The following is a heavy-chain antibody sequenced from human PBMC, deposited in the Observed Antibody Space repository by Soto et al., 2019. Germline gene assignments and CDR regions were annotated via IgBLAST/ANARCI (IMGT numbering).Heavy chain of an antibody. CDR3: ARDAGGDLIHTIDY. J-gene: IGHJ4*02. CDR1: GFTFSSYV. D-gene: IGHD4-17*01. Sequence: GGSLRLSCAASGFTFSSYVMHWVCQAPGKGLEWVAVIWYDGSNKYYSDSVKGRFTISRDNSKNTLYLQMNSLRAEDTAVYYCARDAGGDLIHTIDYSGQGTLVTVSS. V-gene: IGHV3-33*01. CDR2: IWYDGSNK.